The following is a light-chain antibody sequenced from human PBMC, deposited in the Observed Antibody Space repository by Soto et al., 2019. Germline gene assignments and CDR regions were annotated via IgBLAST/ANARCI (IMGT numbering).Light chain of an antibody. CDR3: XQYNNWLT. Sequence: EVVMTQSPATLSLSPGDSATLSCRASQSVSTSLAWYQLKPGQAPMLLIYGASTRAAGIQARFSGSGSGTEFTLTILSLQSEDFAVYYCXQYNNWLTCGGGTKVDIK. V-gene: IGKV3-15*01. CDR1: QSVSTS. J-gene: IGKJ4*01. CDR2: GAS.